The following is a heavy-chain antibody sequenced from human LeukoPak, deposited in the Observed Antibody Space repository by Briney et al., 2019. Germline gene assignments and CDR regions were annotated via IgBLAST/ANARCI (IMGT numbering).Heavy chain of an antibody. CDR1: GFTVSSNY. Sequence: GGSLRLSCAASGFTVSSNYMSWVRQAPGKGLEWVSVIYSGGSTYYADSVKGRFTISRDNSKNTLYLQMNSLRAEDTAVYYCAKTCGGDCYGAFDYWGQGTLVTVSS. CDR2: IYSGGST. V-gene: IGHV3-53*01. J-gene: IGHJ4*02. D-gene: IGHD2-21*02. CDR3: AKTCGGDCYGAFDY.